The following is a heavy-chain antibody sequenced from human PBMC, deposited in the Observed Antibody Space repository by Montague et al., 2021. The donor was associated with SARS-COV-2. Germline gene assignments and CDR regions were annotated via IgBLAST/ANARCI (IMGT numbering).Heavy chain of an antibody. CDR3: AHSVPTITAHPTTPFDF. J-gene: IGHJ4*02. D-gene: IGHD3-10*01. CDR2: IYWDDDK. V-gene: IGHV2-5*02. Sequence: PAVMKPTQTLALTCTFSGFSFSTSGEGVGWIRQPPGKALEWLALIYWDDDKRYSPSLKSSLTITKDTSKNQVVLTMTNMDPVDTATDYCAHSVPTITAHPTTPFDFWGQGTLVIVSS. CDR1: GFSFSTSGEG.